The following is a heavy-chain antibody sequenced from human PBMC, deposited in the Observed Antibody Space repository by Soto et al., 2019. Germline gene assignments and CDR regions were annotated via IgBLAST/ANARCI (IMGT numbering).Heavy chain of an antibody. CDR3: AREYCSGGSCYSLGRYLQH. V-gene: IGHV3-74*01. Sequence: EVQLVESGGGLVQPGGSLRLSCAASGFTFSSYWMHWVRQAPGKGLAWVTRINSDGSSTSYADSVKGRFTISRDNAKNTRYLQMNSLRAEDTAVYYCAREYCSGGSCYSLGRYLQHWGQGTLVTVSS. CDR1: GFTFSSYW. CDR2: INSDGSST. D-gene: IGHD2-15*01. J-gene: IGHJ1*01.